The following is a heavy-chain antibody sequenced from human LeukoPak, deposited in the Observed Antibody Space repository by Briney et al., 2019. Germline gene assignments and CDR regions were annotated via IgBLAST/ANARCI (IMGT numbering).Heavy chain of an antibody. CDR3: ARGGYCSSTSCYGGRVDY. Sequence: PSETLSLTCAVYGGSFSGYYWSWIRQPPGKGLECIGEINHSGSTNYNPSLKSRVTISVDTSKNQFSLKLSSVTAADTAVYYCARGGYCSSTSCYGGRVDYWGQGTLVTVSS. V-gene: IGHV4-34*01. CDR1: GGSFSGYY. CDR2: INHSGST. D-gene: IGHD2-2*01. J-gene: IGHJ4*02.